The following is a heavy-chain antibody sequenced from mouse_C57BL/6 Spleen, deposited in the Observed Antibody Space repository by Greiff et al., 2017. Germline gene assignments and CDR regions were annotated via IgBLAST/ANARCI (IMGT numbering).Heavy chain of an antibody. V-gene: IGHV14-2*01. CDR1: GFNIKDYY. CDR2: IDPEDGDT. J-gene: IGHJ3*01. CDR3: AREAAQGDWFAY. D-gene: IGHD2-13*01. Sequence: QLQQSGAELVKPGASVKLSCTASGFNIKDYYMHWVKQRTEQGLEWIGRIDPEDGDTKYAPKFQGKATITADTSSNTAYLQLSSLTSEDTAVYYCAREAAQGDWFAYWGQGTLVTVSA.